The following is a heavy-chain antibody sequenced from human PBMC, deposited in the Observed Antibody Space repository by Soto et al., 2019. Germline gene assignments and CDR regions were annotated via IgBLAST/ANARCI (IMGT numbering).Heavy chain of an antibody. Sequence: QVQLVQSGAEVKKPGSSVKVSCKASGGTFSSYAISWVRQAPGQGLEWMGGIIPIFGTANYAQKFQGRVTITADESTSTAYMELSSLRSEDTAVYYCARGSIVLVPAAITVEDYYYGMDVWGQGTTVTVSS. CDR3: ARGSIVLVPAAITVEDYYYGMDV. V-gene: IGHV1-69*12. CDR1: GGTFSSYA. CDR2: IIPIFGTA. J-gene: IGHJ6*02. D-gene: IGHD2-2*01.